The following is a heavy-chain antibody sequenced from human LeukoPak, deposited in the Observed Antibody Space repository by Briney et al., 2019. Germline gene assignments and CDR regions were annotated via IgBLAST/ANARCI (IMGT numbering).Heavy chain of an antibody. V-gene: IGHV1-2*06. D-gene: IGHD2-15*01. CDR1: GYTFTGNY. CDR2: INPNSGGT. J-gene: IGHJ3*02. Sequence: ASVKVSCKASGYTFTGNYMHWVRQAPGQGLEWMGRINPNSGGTNYAQKFQGRVTMTRDTSISTAYMELSRLRSDDTAVYYCARVLSPGYCSGGSCQGHAFDIWGQGTMVTVSS. CDR3: ARVLSPGYCSGGSCQGHAFDI.